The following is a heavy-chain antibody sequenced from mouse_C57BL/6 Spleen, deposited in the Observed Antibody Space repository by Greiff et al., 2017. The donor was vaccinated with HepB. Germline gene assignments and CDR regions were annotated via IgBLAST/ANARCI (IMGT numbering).Heavy chain of an antibody. CDR1: GYTFTSYD. D-gene: IGHD1-1*01. Sequence: VKLVESGPELVKPGASVKLSCKASGYTFTSYDINWVKQRPGQGLEWIGWIYPRDGSTKYNEKFKGKATLTVDTSSSTAYMELHSLTSEDSAVYFCASYYGSSYWYFDVWGTGTTVTVSS. J-gene: IGHJ1*03. CDR2: IYPRDGST. CDR3: ASYYGSSYWYFDV. V-gene: IGHV1-85*01.